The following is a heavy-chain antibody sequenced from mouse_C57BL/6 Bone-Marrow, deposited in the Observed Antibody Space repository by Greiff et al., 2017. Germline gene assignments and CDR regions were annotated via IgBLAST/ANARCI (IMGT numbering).Heavy chain of an antibody. CDR3: ARTAYYDYDGAWFAY. V-gene: IGHV1-69*01. Sequence: QVQLQQPGAELVMPGASVKLSCKASGYTFTSYWMHWVKHRPGQGLEWIGEIDPSDSYTNYNQKFKGKSTLTVDKSSRTAYMQLSSLTSEDAAVYYCARTAYYDYDGAWFAYWGQGTLVTVSA. J-gene: IGHJ3*01. CDR2: IDPSDSYT. CDR1: GYTFTSYW. D-gene: IGHD2-4*01.